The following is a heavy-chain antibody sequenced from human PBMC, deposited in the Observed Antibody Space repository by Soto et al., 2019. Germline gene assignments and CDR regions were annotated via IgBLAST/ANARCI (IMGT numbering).Heavy chain of an antibody. CDR3: ARDGSEWELLYYYYGMDV. J-gene: IGHJ6*02. CDR2: ISAYNGNT. CDR1: GYTFTSYG. Sequence: ASVKVSCKASGYTFTSYGISWVRQAPGQGLEWMGWISAYNGNTNYAQKLQGRVTMTTDTSTSTAYMELRSLRSDDTAVCYCARDGSEWELLYYYYGMDVWGQGTTVTVSS. V-gene: IGHV1-18*01. D-gene: IGHD1-26*01.